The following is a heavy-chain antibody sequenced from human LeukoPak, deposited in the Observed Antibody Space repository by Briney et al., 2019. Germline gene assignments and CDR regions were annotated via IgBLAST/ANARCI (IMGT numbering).Heavy chain of an antibody. CDR3: ARDSFRIAVAGTYYYYGMDV. CDR1: GYTFTGYY. CDR2: INPNSGGT. V-gene: IGHV1-2*04. Sequence: ASVTVSCKASGYTFTGYYMHWVRQAPGQGLEWMGWINPNSGGTNYAQKFQGWVAMTRDTSISTAYMELSRLRSDDTAVYYCARDSFRIAVAGTYYYYGMDVWGQGTTVTVSS. J-gene: IGHJ6*02. D-gene: IGHD6-19*01.